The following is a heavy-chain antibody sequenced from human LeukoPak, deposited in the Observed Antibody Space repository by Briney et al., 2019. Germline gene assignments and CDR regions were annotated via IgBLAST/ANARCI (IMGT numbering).Heavy chain of an antibody. V-gene: IGHV3-23*01. CDR2: ISGGGGGT. Sequence: GGSLRLSCAASGFTFSSYAMSWVRQTPSKGLEWVSAISGGGGGTYYTDSAKGRFTISRDNSQNTLYLQMNSLRAGDTAVYYCAKSYYYDTSGYSERYYYYYGMDVWGQGTTVTVSS. CDR1: GFTFSSYA. J-gene: IGHJ6*02. D-gene: IGHD3-22*01. CDR3: AKSYYYDTSGYSERYYYYYGMDV.